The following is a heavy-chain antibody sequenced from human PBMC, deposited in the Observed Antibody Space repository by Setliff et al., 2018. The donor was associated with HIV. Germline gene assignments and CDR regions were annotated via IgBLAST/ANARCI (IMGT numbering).Heavy chain of an antibody. CDR1: GDSASNSRYY. CDR2: IHYDEKT. Sequence: SETLSLTCTVSGDSASNSRYYWAWIRQPPGKGLEYIGSIHYDEKTYYNPSLKSRVTISIDTSKNQFSLSLTSGTDADTAVYYCARVDGYNLRSAWNMDVWGQGTTVTVSS. V-gene: IGHV4-39*02. CDR3: ARVDGYNLRSAWNMDV. D-gene: IGHD5-12*01. J-gene: IGHJ6*02.